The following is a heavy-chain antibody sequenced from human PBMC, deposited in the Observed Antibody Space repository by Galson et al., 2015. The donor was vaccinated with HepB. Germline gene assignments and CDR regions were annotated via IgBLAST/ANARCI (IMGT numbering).Heavy chain of an antibody. CDR3: ARDRARPIFGVVYNWFDP. V-gene: IGHV1-69*13. CDR1: GGTFSSYA. Sequence: SVKVSCKASGGTFSSYAISWVRQAPGQGLEWMGGIIPIFGTANYAQKFQGRVTITADESTSTAYMELSSLRSEDTAVYYCARDRARPIFGVVYNWFDPWGQGTLVTVSS. CDR2: IIPIFGTA. J-gene: IGHJ5*02. D-gene: IGHD3-3*01.